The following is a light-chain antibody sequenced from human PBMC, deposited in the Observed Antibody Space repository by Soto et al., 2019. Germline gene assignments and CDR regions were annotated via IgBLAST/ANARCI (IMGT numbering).Light chain of an antibody. CDR3: LQDYNYPYT. CDR1: QGIRND. J-gene: IGKJ2*01. V-gene: IGKV1-6*01. CDR2: GAS. Sequence: AIQMTQSPSSLSASVGERATITCRASQGIRNDLGWYQQKPGKAPKFLIYGASTLQSGVPSRFSGSGSGTDFTLTINSLQPEDFATYYCLQDYNYPYTFGQGTKLEIK.